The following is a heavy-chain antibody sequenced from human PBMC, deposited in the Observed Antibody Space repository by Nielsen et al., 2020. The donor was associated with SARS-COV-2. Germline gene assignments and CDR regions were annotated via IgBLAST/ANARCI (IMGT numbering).Heavy chain of an antibody. D-gene: IGHD3-16*01. CDR2: ISWNSGSI. Sequence: GGSLRLSCAASGFTFDDYAMHWVRQAPGKGLEWVSGISWNSGSIGYADSVKGRFTISRDNAKNSLYLQMNSLRAEDTALYYCAKDTYPLGGWFDPWGQGTLVTVSS. CDR1: GFTFDDYA. V-gene: IGHV3-9*01. CDR3: AKDTYPLGGWFDP. J-gene: IGHJ5*02.